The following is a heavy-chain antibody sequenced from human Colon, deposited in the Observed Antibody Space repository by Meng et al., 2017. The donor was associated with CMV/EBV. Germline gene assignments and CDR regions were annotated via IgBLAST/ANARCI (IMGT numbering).Heavy chain of an antibody. CDR2: INPSGGST. CDR3: ARVAILSYGFGYPTYYYGMDV. Sequence: ASVKVSCKASGYTFTSYYIHWVRQAPGQGLEWMGIINPSGGSTSYAQKFQGRVTMTRDTSTSTVYMELSSLRSEDTAVYYCARVAILSYGFGYPTYYYGMDVWGQGTTVTVSS. V-gene: IGHV1-46*01. D-gene: IGHD3-3*01. CDR1: GYTFTSYY. J-gene: IGHJ6*02.